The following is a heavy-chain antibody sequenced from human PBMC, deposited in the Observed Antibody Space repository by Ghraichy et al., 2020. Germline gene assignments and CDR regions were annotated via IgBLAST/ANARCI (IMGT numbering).Heavy chain of an antibody. J-gene: IGHJ6*03. CDR1: GFTFNTYA. CDR3: AKDIVVVPSALGYMDV. Sequence: GGSLRLSCSASGFTFNTYAMSWVRQATGRGLEWVSAISGSGGGTYYADSVKGRFTISRDNSKNTLYLQMSSLRAEDTAVYYCAKDIVVVPSALGYMDVWGKGTTVTVSS. D-gene: IGHD2-2*01. V-gene: IGHV3-23*01. CDR2: ISGSGGGT.